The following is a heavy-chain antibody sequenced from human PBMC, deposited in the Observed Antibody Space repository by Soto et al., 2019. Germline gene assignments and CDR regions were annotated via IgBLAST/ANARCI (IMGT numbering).Heavy chain of an antibody. CDR1: GGSFSGYY. CDR3: ARDPTRYDSSGRPY. V-gene: IGHV4-34*01. J-gene: IGHJ4*02. Sequence: ETLSLTCAVYGGSFSGYYWSWIRQPPGKGLEWIGEINHSGSTNYNPSLKSRVTISVDTSKNQFSLKLSSVTAADTAVYYCARDPTRYDSSGRPYWGQGTLVTVSS. CDR2: INHSGST. D-gene: IGHD3-22*01.